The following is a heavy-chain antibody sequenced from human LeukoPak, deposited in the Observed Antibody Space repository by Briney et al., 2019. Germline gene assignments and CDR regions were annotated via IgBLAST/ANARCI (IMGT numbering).Heavy chain of an antibody. CDR3: ARKMTTVTSFDY. CDR2: ISAYNDKT. Sequence: ASVKVSCKASGYTFTSYGIIWVRQAPGQGLEWMGWISAYNDKTNYAQKLQGRVTMTTDTSTSTAYMELRSLRSDDTAVYYCARKMTTVTSFDYWGQGTLVTVSS. D-gene: IGHD4-17*01. J-gene: IGHJ4*02. CDR1: GYTFTSYG. V-gene: IGHV1-18*01.